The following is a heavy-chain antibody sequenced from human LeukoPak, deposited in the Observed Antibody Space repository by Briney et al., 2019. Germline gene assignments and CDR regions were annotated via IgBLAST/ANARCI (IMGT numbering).Heavy chain of an antibody. V-gene: IGHV4-59*01. CDR2: IYHSGST. Sequence: SETLSLTCTVSGGSISSYYWGWIRQPPGKGLEWIGSIYHSGSTYYNPSLKSRVTISVDTSKNQFSLKLSSVTAADTAVYYCARRRMVRGVISPKVYYYYYMDVWGKGTTVTVSS. CDR3: ARRRMVRGVISPKVYYYYYMDV. J-gene: IGHJ6*03. CDR1: GGSISSYY. D-gene: IGHD3-10*01.